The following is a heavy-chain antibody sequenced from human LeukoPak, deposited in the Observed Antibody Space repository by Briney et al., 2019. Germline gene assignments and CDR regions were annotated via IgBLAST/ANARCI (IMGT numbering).Heavy chain of an antibody. CDR1: GYSVSSNIAA. J-gene: IGHJ4*02. D-gene: IGHD3-16*01. CDR2: TYYRSKWYN. V-gene: IGHV6-1*01. CDR3: ARFDYGDPDY. Sequence: SQTLSLTCAISGYSVSSNIAAWNWLRQSPSRGLEWLGRTYYRSKWYNEYTASVKSRISINADTSKNQFSLQLKSVTPEDTAVYYCARFDYGDPDYWGQGTLVTVSS.